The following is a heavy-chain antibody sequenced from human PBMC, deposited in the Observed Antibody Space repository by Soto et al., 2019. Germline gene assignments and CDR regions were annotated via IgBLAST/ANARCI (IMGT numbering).Heavy chain of an antibody. CDR3: AKDGGIVVVVAANGGYMDV. J-gene: IGHJ6*03. Sequence: GGSLRLSCAASGFTFSSYGMHWVRQAPGKGLEWVAVISYAGSNKYYADSVKGRFTISRDNSKNTLYLQMNSLRAEDTAVYYCAKDGGIVVVVAANGGYMDVWGKGTTVTVSS. CDR1: GFTFSSYG. CDR2: ISYAGSNK. V-gene: IGHV3-30*18. D-gene: IGHD2-15*01.